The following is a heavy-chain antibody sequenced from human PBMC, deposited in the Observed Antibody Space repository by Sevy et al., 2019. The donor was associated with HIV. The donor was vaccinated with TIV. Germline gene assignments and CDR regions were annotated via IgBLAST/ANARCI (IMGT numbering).Heavy chain of an antibody. V-gene: IGHV3-30-3*01. J-gene: IGHJ4*01. CDR1: GFAFSSHA. CDR2: ISYEGTET. D-gene: IGHD6-13*01. CDR3: ARDGGYSIKWYPLY. Sequence: GGSLRLSCAASGFAFSSHAMHWVRQAPGKGLEWVATISYEGTETFYAASVGGLFTISRDNSKNMLSLQINSLRPEDTAVYYCARDGGYSIKWYPLYWGHGTLVTVSS.